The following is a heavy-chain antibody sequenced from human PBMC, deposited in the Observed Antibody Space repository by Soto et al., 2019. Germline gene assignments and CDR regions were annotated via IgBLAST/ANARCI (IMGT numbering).Heavy chain of an antibody. CDR3: AKDSDIVVVPAAIGGMDV. D-gene: IGHD2-2*01. V-gene: IGHV3-30*18. Sequence: GGSLRLSCAASGGTFSSYGMHWVRKAPGKGLEWVAVISYDGSNKYYADSVKGRFTISRDNSKNTLYLQMNSLRAEDTAVYYCAKDSDIVVVPAAIGGMDVWGQGTTVPVSS. J-gene: IGHJ6*02. CDR2: ISYDGSNK. CDR1: GGTFSSYG.